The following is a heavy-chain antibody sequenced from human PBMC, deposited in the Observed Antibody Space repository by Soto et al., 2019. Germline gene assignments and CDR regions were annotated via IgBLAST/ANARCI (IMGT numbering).Heavy chain of an antibody. CDR1: GFIFSSYA. CDR2: ISGSGSSK. CDR3: ARRPSYYDSSGYSLNDAFDI. V-gene: IGHV3-48*03. J-gene: IGHJ3*02. Sequence: PGGSLRLSCAASGFIFSSYAMSWVRQAPGKGLEWVANISGSGSSKYYADSVKGRFTISRDSAKNSLYLQMNSLRAEDTAVYYCARRPSYYDSSGYSLNDAFDIWGQGTMVTVSS. D-gene: IGHD3-22*01.